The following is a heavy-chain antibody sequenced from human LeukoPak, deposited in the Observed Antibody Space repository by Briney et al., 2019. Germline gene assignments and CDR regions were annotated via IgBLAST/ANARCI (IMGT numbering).Heavy chain of an antibody. V-gene: IGHV3-7*01. Sequence: GGSLRLSCAASGFNFGTFWMSWVRQAPGRGREWVAKINQDGSARDYVDSVKGRVTISRDNANNFLHLQMNSLRADDAAVYYCARDQNFYDTTGEGYFQHWGQGTLVTVSS. CDR1: GFNFGTFW. D-gene: IGHD3-22*01. CDR3: ARDQNFYDTTGEGYFQH. CDR2: INQDGSAR. J-gene: IGHJ1*01.